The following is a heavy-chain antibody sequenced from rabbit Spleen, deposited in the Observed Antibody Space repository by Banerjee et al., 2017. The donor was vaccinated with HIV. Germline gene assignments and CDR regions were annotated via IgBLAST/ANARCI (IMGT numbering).Heavy chain of an antibody. CDR1: GFTLSSTHY. D-gene: IGHD4-1*01. CDR2: IFHDGKT. J-gene: IGHJ4*01. Sequence: QSLEESGGDLVKPGASLTLTCTASGFTLSSTHYMCWVRQAPGKGLEWIAGIFHDGKTHYANWAKGRFTISKTSTTVTLQMTSLTAADTATYFCARDLAGVIGWNFNLWGPGTLVTVS. CDR3: ARDLAGVIGWNFNL. V-gene: IGHV1S40*01.